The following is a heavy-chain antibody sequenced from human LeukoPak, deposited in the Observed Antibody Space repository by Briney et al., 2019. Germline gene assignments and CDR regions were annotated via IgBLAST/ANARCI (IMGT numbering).Heavy chain of an antibody. D-gene: IGHD3-10*01. V-gene: IGHV3-30*03. Sequence: GGSLRLSCTASGFTFSTYGMHWVRQAPGKGLEWVTLISYDGSTKYYSDSVKGRFTLSRDNSKNTLYLQMNSLRAEDTAVYYCARAGYRRGLWFGELLHSGGYWGQGTLVTVSS. CDR1: GFTFSTYG. CDR2: ISYDGSTK. CDR3: ARAGYRRGLWFGELLHSGGY. J-gene: IGHJ4*02.